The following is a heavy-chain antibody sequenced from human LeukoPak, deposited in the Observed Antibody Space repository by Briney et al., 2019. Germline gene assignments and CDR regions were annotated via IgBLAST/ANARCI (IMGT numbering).Heavy chain of an antibody. V-gene: IGHV3-49*03. CDR3: TREALSYYYDSSGTFDY. CDR1: GFTFGDYA. J-gene: IGHJ4*02. D-gene: IGHD3-22*01. Sequence: GGSLRLSCTASGFTFGDYAMSWFRQAPGKGLEWVGLIRSKAYGGTTEYAASVKGRFTISRDDSKSIAYLQMNSLKTEDTAVYYCTREALSYYYDSSGTFDYWGQGTLVTVSS. CDR2: IRSKAYGGTT.